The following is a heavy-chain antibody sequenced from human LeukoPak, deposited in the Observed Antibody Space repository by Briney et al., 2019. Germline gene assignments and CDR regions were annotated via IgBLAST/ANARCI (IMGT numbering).Heavy chain of an antibody. CDR3: AKDYSASSSWYADY. Sequence: PGGSLRLSCAASGFTFSSYSMNWVRQAPGKGLEWVSHIGGSGTTIYYADSVKGRFTISRDNAKKLLYLQMSNLRAEDTAVYYCAKDYSASSSWYADYWGQGSLVIVSS. D-gene: IGHD6-13*01. J-gene: IGHJ4*02. CDR2: IGGSGTTI. V-gene: IGHV3-48*01. CDR1: GFTFSSYS.